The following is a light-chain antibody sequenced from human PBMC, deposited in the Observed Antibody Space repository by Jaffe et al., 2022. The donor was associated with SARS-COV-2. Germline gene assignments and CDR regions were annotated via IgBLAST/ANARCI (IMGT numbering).Light chain of an antibody. CDR1: QSISSY. CDR3: QQSYSTPPT. J-gene: IGKJ2*01. Sequence: DIQMTQSPSSLSASVGDRVTITCRASQSISSYLNWYQQRPGKAPKLLIFAASSLQSGVPLRFSGSGSGTDFTLTISSLQPEDFATYYCQQSYSTPPTFGQGTKLDIK. CDR2: AAS. V-gene: IGKV1-39*01.